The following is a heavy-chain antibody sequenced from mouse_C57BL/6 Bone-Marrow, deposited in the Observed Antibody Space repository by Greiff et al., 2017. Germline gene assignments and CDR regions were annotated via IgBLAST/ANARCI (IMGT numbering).Heavy chain of an antibody. CDR1: GYTFTNYW. CDR3: ARREGFITTVVEDAMDY. Sequence: VQLQQSGAELVRPGTSVKMSCKASGYTFTNYWIGWAKQRPGHGLEWIGDIYPGGGYTNYNEKFKGKATLTADKSSRTAYMQFSSLTSEDSAIYYCARREGFITTVVEDAMDYWGQGTSVTVSS. V-gene: IGHV1-63*01. CDR2: IYPGGGYT. D-gene: IGHD1-1*01. J-gene: IGHJ4*01.